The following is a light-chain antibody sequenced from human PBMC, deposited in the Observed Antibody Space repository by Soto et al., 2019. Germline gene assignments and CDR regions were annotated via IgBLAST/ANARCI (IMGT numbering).Light chain of an antibody. CDR1: QSVSSSY. CDR2: GAS. J-gene: IGKJ4*01. Sequence: EIVLTQSPGTLSLSPGERATLSCRASQSVSSSYLAWYQQKPGQAPRQLIYGASSRATGIPDRFSGSGSGTDFTLTITRLEPEEFVVYYCQHYRTSFGGGTRVEIK. V-gene: IGKV3-20*01. CDR3: QHYRTS.